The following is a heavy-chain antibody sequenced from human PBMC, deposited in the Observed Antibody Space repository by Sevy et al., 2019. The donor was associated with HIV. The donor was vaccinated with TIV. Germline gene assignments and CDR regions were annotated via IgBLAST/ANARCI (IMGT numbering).Heavy chain of an antibody. Sequence: GGSLRLSCAASGFTFSSYAMHWVRQAPGKGLEWVAVISYDGSNKYYAYSVKGRFTISRDNSKNTLYLQMNSLRAEDTAVYYCARDSRRLVVYYYGMDVWGQGTTVTVSS. CDR1: GFTFSSYA. D-gene: IGHD3-9*01. V-gene: IGHV3-30*04. CDR2: ISYDGSNK. CDR3: ARDSRRLVVYYYGMDV. J-gene: IGHJ6*02.